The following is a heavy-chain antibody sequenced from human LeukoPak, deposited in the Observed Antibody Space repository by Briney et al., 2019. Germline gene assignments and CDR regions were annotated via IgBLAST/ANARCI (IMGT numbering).Heavy chain of an antibody. CDR3: ARDYYDSSGYYASPGADAFDI. V-gene: IGHV3-7*01. CDR2: IKQDGSEK. CDR1: GFTFISYW. D-gene: IGHD3-22*01. J-gene: IGHJ3*02. Sequence: GGSLRLSCAASGFTFISYWMTWVRQAPGKGLEWVANIKQDGSEKYYVDSVKGRFTISRDNAKNSLYLQMNSLRAEDTAVYHCARDYYDSSGYYASPGADAFDIWGQGTMVTVSS.